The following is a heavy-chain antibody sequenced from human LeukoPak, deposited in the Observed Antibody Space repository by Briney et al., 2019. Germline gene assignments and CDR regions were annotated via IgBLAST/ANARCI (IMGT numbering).Heavy chain of an antibody. V-gene: IGHV1-2*02. D-gene: IGHD3-10*01. J-gene: IGHJ5*02. CDR1: GYTFTGYY. CDR3: ARGPPFSYYYGSGSYGTGNWFDP. Sequence: ASVKVSCKASGYTFTGYYMHWVRQAPGQGLEWMGWINPNSGGTNYAQKFQGRVTMTRDTSISTAYMELSRLRSDDTAVYYCARGPPFSYYYGSGSYGTGNWFDPWGQGTLVTVSS. CDR2: INPNSGGT.